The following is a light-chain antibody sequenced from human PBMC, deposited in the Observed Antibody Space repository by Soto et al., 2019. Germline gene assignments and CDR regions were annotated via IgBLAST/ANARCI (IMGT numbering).Light chain of an antibody. CDR1: QSVSSSN. CDR3: QQYGSSPPVT. Sequence: EIVLTQSPGTLSLSAGERATLPCRASQSVSSSNLAWYQQKPGQAPRLLIFDASRRATGAPDRFSGSGSGTDFTLTISRLEPDDFAVYYCQQYGSSPPVTFGGGTKVEIK. V-gene: IGKV3-20*01. J-gene: IGKJ4*01. CDR2: DAS.